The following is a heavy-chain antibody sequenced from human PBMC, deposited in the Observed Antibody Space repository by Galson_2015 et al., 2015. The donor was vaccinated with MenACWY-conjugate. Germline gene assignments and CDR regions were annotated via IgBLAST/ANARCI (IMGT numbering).Heavy chain of an antibody. CDR1: GFTFSSYW. CDR3: ARDQWVSVWSRRLGAFDI. CDR2: IKEEGSEK. V-gene: IGHV3-7*03. J-gene: IGHJ3*02. D-gene: IGHD6-19*01. Sequence: SLRISCEASGFTFSSYWKSWVRQAPGKGLEWVASIKEEGSEKKYVDSVKGRFTISRDNAKNSLSLQMNSLRAEDTAFYFCARDQWVSVWSRRLGAFDIWGQGTMVTVSS.